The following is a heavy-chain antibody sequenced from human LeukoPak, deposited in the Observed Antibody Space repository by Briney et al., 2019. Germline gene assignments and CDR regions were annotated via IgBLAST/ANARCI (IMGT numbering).Heavy chain of an antibody. D-gene: IGHD3-22*01. CDR1: GFTFSSYA. Sequence: GGSLRLSYAASGFTFSSYAMHWVRQAPGKGLEWVAVISYDGSNKYYADSVKGRFTISRDNSKNTLYLQMNSLRAEDTAVYYCARATGYYYDSSGSSDWGQGTLVTVSS. J-gene: IGHJ4*02. V-gene: IGHV3-30-3*01. CDR3: ARATGYYYDSSGSSD. CDR2: ISYDGSNK.